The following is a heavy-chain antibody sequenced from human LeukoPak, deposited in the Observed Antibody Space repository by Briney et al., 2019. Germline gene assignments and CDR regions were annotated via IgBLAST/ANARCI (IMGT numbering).Heavy chain of an antibody. CDR2: IYHSGST. Sequence: SETLSLTCTVSGGSISNYYWSWIRQPPGKGLEWIGYIYHSGSTNYNPSLKSRVTISVDTSKNQFSLKLSSVTAADTAVYYCARGQTRYNYGAVCYWGQGTLVTVSS. CDR3: ARGQTRYNYGAVCY. D-gene: IGHD5-18*01. V-gene: IGHV4-59*01. CDR1: GGSISNYY. J-gene: IGHJ4*02.